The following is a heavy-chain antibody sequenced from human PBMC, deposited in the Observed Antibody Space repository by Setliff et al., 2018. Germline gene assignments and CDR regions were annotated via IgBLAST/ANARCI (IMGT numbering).Heavy chain of an antibody. CDR2: INVGGTNT. CDR3: AKDKDVRVDYFDY. V-gene: IGHV3-23*01. Sequence: AGGSLRLSCAASGFTFSSFAMSWVRQAPGKRLEWVSIINVGGTNTYYRDSVKGRFTISRDNSKSTLYLQMNSLRAEDTAIYYCAKDKDVRVDYFDYWGPGTLVTVSS. J-gene: IGHJ4*02. D-gene: IGHD3-10*01. CDR1: GFTFSSFA.